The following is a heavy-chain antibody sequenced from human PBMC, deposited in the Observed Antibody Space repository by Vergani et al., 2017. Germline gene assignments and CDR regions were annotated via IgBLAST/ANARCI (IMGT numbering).Heavy chain of an antibody. V-gene: IGHV3-21*02. Sequence: EVQLVESGGDLVQPGRSLRLSCTASGFTFGYYAMDWFRQAPGKGLEWVSSISSSSSYIYYADSVKGRFTISRDNAKNSLYLQMNSLRAEDTAVYYCASSILSSTSCFDWGQGTLVTVSS. J-gene: IGHJ4*02. CDR2: ISSSSSYI. D-gene: IGHD2-2*01. CDR1: GFTFGYYA. CDR3: ASSILSSTSCFD.